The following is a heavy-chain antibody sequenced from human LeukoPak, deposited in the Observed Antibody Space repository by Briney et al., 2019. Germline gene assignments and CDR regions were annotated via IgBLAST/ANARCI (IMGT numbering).Heavy chain of an antibody. J-gene: IGHJ6*03. CDR1: GFTFSNYA. CDR3: ARGHGGAYDSVTATDDYMDV. D-gene: IGHD3-9*01. Sequence: PGGSLRLSCAASGFTFSNYAMRWVRQAPGKGLEWVSGISGSGDSTYYADSVKGRFTISRDNAKNSLYLQMDTLRAEDTAVYYCARGHGGAYDSVTATDDYMDVWGKGTTVTISS. CDR2: ISGSGDST. V-gene: IGHV3-23*01.